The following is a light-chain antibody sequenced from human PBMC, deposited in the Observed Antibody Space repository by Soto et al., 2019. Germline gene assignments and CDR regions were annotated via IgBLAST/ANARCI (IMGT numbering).Light chain of an antibody. CDR3: QQYGASPT. V-gene: IGKV3-20*01. J-gene: IGKJ1*01. CDR1: QSLSSRY. CDR2: GTS. Sequence: EIVLTQSPGTLSLSPGERATLSCRACQSLSSRYVAWYQQKPGQAPRLLIHGTSSRATGIPDRFSGSGSGTDFTLIVSRLEPEDFAVYYCQQYGASPTFGQGTKVEIK.